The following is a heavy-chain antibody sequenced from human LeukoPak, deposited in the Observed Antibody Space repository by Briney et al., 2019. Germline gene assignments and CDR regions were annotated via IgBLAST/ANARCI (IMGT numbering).Heavy chain of an antibody. D-gene: IGHD3-22*01. CDR3: ARYSDSSGYYLDAFDI. J-gene: IGHJ3*02. Sequence: PSETLSLTCTVSGGSISSYYWSWIRQPAGKGLEWIGRIYTSGSINYNPSLKSRVTMSVDTSKNQFSLKLSSVTAADTAVYYCARYSDSSGYYLDAFDIWGQGTMVTVSS. CDR2: IYTSGSI. V-gene: IGHV4-4*07. CDR1: GGSISSYY.